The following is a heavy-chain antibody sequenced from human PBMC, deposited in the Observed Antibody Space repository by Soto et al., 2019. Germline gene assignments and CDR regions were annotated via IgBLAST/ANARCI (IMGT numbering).Heavy chain of an antibody. J-gene: IGHJ6*02. D-gene: IGHD1-1*01. CDR3: ARSNNAYNFPDV. CDR2: MYYSGST. CDR1: AGSISSYY. Sequence: PSETLSLTCTVSAGSISSYYWSWIRQPPRKALEWIGYMYYSGSTNYNPSLKSRVTIPVDTSKDQFSLKLSSVTAADTAVYYCARSNNAYNFPDVWGQGTTVTVSS. V-gene: IGHV4-59*01.